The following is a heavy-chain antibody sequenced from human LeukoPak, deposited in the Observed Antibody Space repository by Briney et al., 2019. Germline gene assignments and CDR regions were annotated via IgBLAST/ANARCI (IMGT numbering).Heavy chain of an antibody. CDR2: ISSSSSYI. J-gene: IGHJ4*02. CDR1: GFTFSSYS. V-gene: IGHV3-21*01. CDR3: ARGGYDFWSGNPVYFDY. D-gene: IGHD3-3*01. Sequence: PGGSLRLSCAASGFTFSSYSMNWVRQAPGKGLEWVSSISSSSSYIYYADSVKGRFTISRDNAKNSLYLQMNSLRAEDTAVYYCARGGYDFWSGNPVYFDYWGQGTLVTVSS.